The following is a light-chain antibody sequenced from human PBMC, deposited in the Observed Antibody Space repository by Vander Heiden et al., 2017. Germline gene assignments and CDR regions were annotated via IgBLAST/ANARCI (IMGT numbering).Light chain of an antibody. J-gene: IGKJ3*01. CDR1: QGISSY. V-gene: IGKV1-9*01. CDR2: AAS. CDR3: QQRNSYPPVFT. Sequence: DIQLTQSPSFLSASVGDRVTITCRASQGISSYLAWYQQKPGKAPKLLIYAASTLQSGVTSRFSGSGSGTEFTLTISSLQPEDFATYYCQQRNSYPPVFTFGPGTKVDIK.